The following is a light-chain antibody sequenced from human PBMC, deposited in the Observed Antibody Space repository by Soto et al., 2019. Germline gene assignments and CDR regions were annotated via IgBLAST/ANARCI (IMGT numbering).Light chain of an antibody. Sequence: IVLTQSPGTLSLSPGDRATLSCRASQSVSSSYLAWYQQKPGQAPRLLIYGASSRATGIPDRFSGSGSGTDFTLTISRLEPEDFAVYYCQQYGSSLGVTFGGGTKVDIK. CDR1: QSVSSSY. CDR2: GAS. V-gene: IGKV3-20*01. J-gene: IGKJ4*01. CDR3: QQYGSSLGVT.